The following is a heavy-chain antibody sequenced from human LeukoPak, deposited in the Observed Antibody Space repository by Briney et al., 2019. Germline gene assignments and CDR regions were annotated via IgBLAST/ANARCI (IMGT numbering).Heavy chain of an antibody. CDR3: ARDNYYGSGSYSDYYGMDV. J-gene: IGHJ6*02. V-gene: IGHV3-53*01. Sequence: GGSLRLSCAASGFTFSNAWMSWVRQAPGKGLEWVSVIYSGGSTYYADSVKGRFTISRDNSKNTLYLQMNSLRAEDTAVYYCARDNYYGSGSYSDYYGMDVWGQGTTVTVSS. CDR2: IYSGGST. D-gene: IGHD3-10*01. CDR1: GFTFSNAW.